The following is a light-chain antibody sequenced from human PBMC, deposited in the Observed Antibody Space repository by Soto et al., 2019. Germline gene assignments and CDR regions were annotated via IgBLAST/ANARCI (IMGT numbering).Light chain of an antibody. CDR2: AAS. Sequence: EIVLTQSPAILSLSPGDTATLSCRASQTVSNYLTWYQQKPGQAPRLLIYAASTRATGIPDRFSGSGSGTDFTLTISRLEPEDFALYYCQHYQSGHPITFGQGTRLEIK. CDR1: QTVSNY. V-gene: IGKV3-11*01. J-gene: IGKJ5*01. CDR3: QHYQSGHPIT.